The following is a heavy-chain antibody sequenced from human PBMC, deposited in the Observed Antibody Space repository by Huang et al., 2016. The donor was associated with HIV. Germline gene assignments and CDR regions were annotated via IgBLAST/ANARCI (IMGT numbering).Heavy chain of an antibody. Sequence: EVQLVESGGGLVQPGRSLRLSCTASGFTFGDYAMSWFRQAPGKGLDGVGFIRSKAYGETTEYAASVKGRFTISRHDSKSIAYLQMNSLKTEDTAVYYCARDRFIYSTSWSYYFDYWGQGTLVTVSS. CDR1: GFTFGDYA. CDR2: IRSKAYGETT. J-gene: IGHJ4*02. CDR3: ARDRFIYSTSWSYYFDY. D-gene: IGHD6-13*01. V-gene: IGHV3-49*03.